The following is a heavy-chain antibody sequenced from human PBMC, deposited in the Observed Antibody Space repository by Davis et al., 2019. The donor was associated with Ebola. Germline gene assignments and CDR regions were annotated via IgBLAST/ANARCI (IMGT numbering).Heavy chain of an antibody. CDR3: AKQRGVGAIDYDY. CDR2: IYSGGST. CDR1: GFTFSTYA. J-gene: IGHJ4*02. V-gene: IGHV3-66*04. Sequence: GESLKISCAASGFTFSTYAMNWVRQVPGKGLEWVSVIYSGGSTNYADSLKGRLTISRDNPKNTLYLQMNSLRADDTAVYYCAKQRGVGAIDYDYWGRGTVVTVSS. D-gene: IGHD1-26*01.